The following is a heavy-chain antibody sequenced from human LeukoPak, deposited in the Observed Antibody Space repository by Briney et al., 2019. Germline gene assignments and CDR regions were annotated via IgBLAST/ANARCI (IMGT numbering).Heavy chain of an antibody. D-gene: IGHD3-10*01. CDR3: AKRGVVVRVILVGFHKEAYYFES. V-gene: IGHV3-23*01. CDR1: GLTLNNYG. J-gene: IGHJ4*02. Sequence: GGSLRLSCAVSGLTLNNYGMTWVRQDPGKGMEWVAGISDRGGSTKCADSVKGGFTISRDKPTITRYLQMTSLRAEDTAFYLWAKRGVVVRVILVGFHKEAYYFESWGQGALVTVSS. CDR2: ISDRGGST.